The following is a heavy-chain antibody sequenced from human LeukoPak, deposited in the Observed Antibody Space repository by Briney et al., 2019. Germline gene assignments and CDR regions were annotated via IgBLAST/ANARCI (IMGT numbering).Heavy chain of an antibody. CDR3: ARDLFSLVSSGNHYFDY. CDR1: GFTFSSYA. V-gene: IGHV3-48*03. CDR2: ISSSGDTI. J-gene: IGHJ4*02. D-gene: IGHD3-22*01. Sequence: GGSLRLSCAASGFTFSSYAMNWVRQAPGKGLEFFSYISSSGDTIYYADSVKGRFTISRDNAKNSLYLQMNTLRAEDTAVYYCARDLFSLVSSGNHYFDYWGQGTLVTVSS.